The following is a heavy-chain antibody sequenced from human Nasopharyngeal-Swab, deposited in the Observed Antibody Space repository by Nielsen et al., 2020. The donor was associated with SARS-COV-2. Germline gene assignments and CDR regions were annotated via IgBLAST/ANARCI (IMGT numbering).Heavy chain of an antibody. J-gene: IGHJ6*02. Sequence: GGSLRLSCAASGFTFSSYGMHWVRQAPGKGLEWVSYISSSSSTIYYADSVKGRFTISRDNAKNSLYLQMNSLRDEDTAVYYCARKMIYCSGGSCYGMDVWGQGTTVTVSS. CDR3: ARKMIYCSGGSCYGMDV. CDR1: GFTFSSYG. CDR2: ISSSSSTI. V-gene: IGHV3-48*02. D-gene: IGHD2-15*01.